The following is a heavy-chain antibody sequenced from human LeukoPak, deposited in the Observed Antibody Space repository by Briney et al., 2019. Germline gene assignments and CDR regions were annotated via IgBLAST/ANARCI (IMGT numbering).Heavy chain of an antibody. CDR3: AKDRFEGYCTDGVCPDWYFDL. Sequence: GGSLRLSCAASGFTFSSYGMHWVRQAPGKGLEWVAFIRYDGSNKYYADSVKGRFTISRDNSKNTLYLQMNSLRAEDTAVYYCAKDRFEGYCTDGVCPDWYFDLWGRGTLVIVSS. CDR2: IRYDGSNK. V-gene: IGHV3-30*02. CDR1: GFTFSSYG. D-gene: IGHD2-8*01. J-gene: IGHJ2*01.